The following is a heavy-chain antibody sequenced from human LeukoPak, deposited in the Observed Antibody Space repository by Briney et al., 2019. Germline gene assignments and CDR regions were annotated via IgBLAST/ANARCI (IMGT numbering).Heavy chain of an antibody. Sequence: GGSLRLSCAASGFTFSSYSMNWVRQAPGKGLEWVSYISSSSSTIYYADSVKGRFTISRDNPKNLLFLQINSLRVEDTAVYYCARETPRRGETRDGYRWGQGTVVTVSS. CDR2: ISSSSSTI. V-gene: IGHV3-48*04. D-gene: IGHD5-24*01. J-gene: IGHJ4*02. CDR1: GFTFSSYS. CDR3: ARETPRRGETRDGYR.